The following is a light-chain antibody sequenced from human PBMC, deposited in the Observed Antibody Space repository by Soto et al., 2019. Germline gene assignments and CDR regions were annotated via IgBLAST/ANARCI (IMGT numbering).Light chain of an antibody. V-gene: IGKV1-17*01. CDR2: LTY. CDR1: QGIGND. J-gene: IGKJ1*01. CDR3: LQHNSYPRT. Sequence: DIQMTQSPSSLSASVGYRVTITCRASQGIGNDLGWYQQKPGKAPKRLIYLTYSLQTGVPSRFSGSGSGTEFSLTISSLQPEDSATYFCLQHNSYPRTFGQGTKVDIK.